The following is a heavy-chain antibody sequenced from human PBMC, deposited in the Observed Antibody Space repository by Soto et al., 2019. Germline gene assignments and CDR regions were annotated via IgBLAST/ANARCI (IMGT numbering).Heavy chain of an antibody. V-gene: IGHV4-59*01. J-gene: IGHJ4*02. CDR1: GGSISSYY. Sequence: QVQLQESGPGLVKPSETLSLTCSVSGGSISSYYWSWIRQPPGKGLEWIGYISYSGSTNYNPSLKSRVTISVDTSKNQFSLKLSSVTAADTAVYYCARATYDFWSGYLDFWGQGTLVTVSS. CDR2: ISYSGST. CDR3: ARATYDFWSGYLDF. D-gene: IGHD3-3*01.